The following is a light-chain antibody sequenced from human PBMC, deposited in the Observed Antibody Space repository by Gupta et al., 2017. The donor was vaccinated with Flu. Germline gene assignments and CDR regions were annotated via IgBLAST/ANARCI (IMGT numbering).Light chain of an antibody. V-gene: IGKV1-5*03. J-gene: IGKJ1*01. Sequence: GDRVTITCRASQSSDSWLAWYQQKPGKAPKLLIYKASNLESGVPSRFSGSGSGTEFTLTISSLQPDDFATYYCQQYRSYPWTFGPGTTVEIQ. CDR1: QSSDSW. CDR2: KAS. CDR3: QQYRSYPWT.